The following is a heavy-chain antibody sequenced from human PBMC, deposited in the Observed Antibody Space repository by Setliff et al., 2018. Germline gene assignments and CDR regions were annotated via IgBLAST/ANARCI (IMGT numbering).Heavy chain of an antibody. CDR2: IWDDGGNK. D-gene: IGHD2-15*01. CDR3: ARTCSGSGCYAGLES. J-gene: IGHJ4*02. CDR1: GFTFSTYR. Sequence: GGSLRLSCAASGFTFSTYRMHWVRQAPGKGLEWVAVIWDDGGNKYHADSVKGRFTISRDNSKNTLYLQMHSLRPEDKAVYYCARTCSGSGCYAGLESWGQGTPVTVSS. V-gene: IGHV3-33*08.